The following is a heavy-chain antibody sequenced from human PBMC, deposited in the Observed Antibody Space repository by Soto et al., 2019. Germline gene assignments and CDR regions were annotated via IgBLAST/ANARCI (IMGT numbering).Heavy chain of an antibody. CDR1: GGSISSSSYY. Sequence: SETLSLTCTVSGGSISSSSYYWGWIRQPPGKGLEWIGSIYYSGSTYYNPSLKSRVTISVDTSKNQFSLKLCSVTAADTAVYYCARRLSWLGPENWFDPWGQGTLVTVSS. V-gene: IGHV4-39*01. J-gene: IGHJ5*02. D-gene: IGHD6-13*01. CDR3: ARRLSWLGPENWFDP. CDR2: IYYSGST.